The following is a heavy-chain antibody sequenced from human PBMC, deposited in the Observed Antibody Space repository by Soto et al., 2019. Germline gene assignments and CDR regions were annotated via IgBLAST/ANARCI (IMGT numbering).Heavy chain of an antibody. CDR3: ATQVVVITPDAFDI. CDR1: GGSISSGGYY. V-gene: IGHV4-31*03. Sequence: QVQLQESGPGLVKPSQTLSLTCTVSGGSISSGGYYWSWIRQHPGKGLEWIGYIYYSGSTYYNPSLKSRVTISVDTSKNQFSLKLGSVTAADTAVYYCATQVVVITPDAFDIWGQGTMVTVSS. J-gene: IGHJ3*02. D-gene: IGHD3-22*01. CDR2: IYYSGST.